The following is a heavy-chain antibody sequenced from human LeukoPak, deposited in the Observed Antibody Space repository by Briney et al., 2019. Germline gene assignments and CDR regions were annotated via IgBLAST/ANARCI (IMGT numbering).Heavy chain of an antibody. Sequence: PGGSLRLSCAASGLTVSSKYMNGVRQAPGKGLEWFSIIYSGGSTYYAASVKGRFTISRDNSKNTLSLQLNSLRAEDTAVYYCARDWPAVYWGQGTLVTVSS. J-gene: IGHJ4*02. CDR3: ARDWPAVY. V-gene: IGHV3-53*01. CDR2: IYSGGST. CDR1: GLTVSSKY.